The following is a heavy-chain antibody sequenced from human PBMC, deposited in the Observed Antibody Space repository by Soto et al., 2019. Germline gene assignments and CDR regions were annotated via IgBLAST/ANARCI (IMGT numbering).Heavy chain of an antibody. CDR3: ARDLIVVVPAARYGMDV. V-gene: IGHV1-18*01. J-gene: IGHJ6*02. CDR1: GYTFSSYG. CDR2: ISAYNGNT. Sequence: GASVKVSCKASGYTFSSYGISWLRQSPGQVLEWMGWISAYNGNTNYAQKLQGRVTMTTDTSTSTAYMELRSLRSDDTAVYYCARDLIVVVPAARYGMDVWGQGTTVTVSS. D-gene: IGHD2-2*01.